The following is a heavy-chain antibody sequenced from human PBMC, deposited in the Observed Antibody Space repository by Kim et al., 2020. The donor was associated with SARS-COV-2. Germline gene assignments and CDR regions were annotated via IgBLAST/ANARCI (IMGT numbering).Heavy chain of an antibody. J-gene: IGHJ4*02. V-gene: IGHV4-59*01. D-gene: IGHD4-17*01. CDR3: ARQRQTTVSPFDY. Sequence: SETLSLTCTVSGGSISSYYWSWIRQPPGKGLEWIGYIYYSGSTNYNPSLKSRVTISVDTSKNQFSLKLSSVTAADTAVYYCARQRQTTVSPFDYWGQGTLVTVSS. CDR2: IYYSGST. CDR1: GGSISSYY.